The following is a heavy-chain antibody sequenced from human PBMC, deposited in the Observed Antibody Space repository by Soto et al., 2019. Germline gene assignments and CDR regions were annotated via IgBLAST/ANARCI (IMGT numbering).Heavy chain of an antibody. V-gene: IGHV4-59*01. CDR1: GGSISSYY. CDR3: AREGCSGGSCPTYFDL. CDR2: IYYSGST. Sequence: QVQLQESGPGLVKPSETLSLTCTVSGGSISSYYWSWIRQPPGKGLEWIGYIYYSGSTNYNPSLKSRVTISVDTSKNQFSLKLSSVTAADTAVYYCAREGCSGGSCPTYFDLWGRGTLVTVSS. J-gene: IGHJ2*01. D-gene: IGHD2-15*01.